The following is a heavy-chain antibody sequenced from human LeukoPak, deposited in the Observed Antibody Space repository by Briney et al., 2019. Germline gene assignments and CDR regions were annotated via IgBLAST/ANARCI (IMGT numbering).Heavy chain of an antibody. D-gene: IGHD6-19*01. J-gene: IGHJ3*02. Sequence: GASVTVSCKASGGTFSSYAISWVRQAPGQGLEWMGGIIPIFGTANYAQKFQGRVTITADESTSTAYMELSSLRSEDTAVYYCASRRRLAVAGPRGAFDIWGQGTMVTVSS. V-gene: IGHV1-69*01. CDR2: IIPIFGTA. CDR3: ASRRRLAVAGPRGAFDI. CDR1: GGTFSSYA.